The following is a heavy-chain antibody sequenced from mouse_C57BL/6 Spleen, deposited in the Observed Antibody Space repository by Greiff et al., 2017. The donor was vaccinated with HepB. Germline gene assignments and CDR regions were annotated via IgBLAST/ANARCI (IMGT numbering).Heavy chain of an antibody. Sequence: DVKLQESGPGLVKPSQSLSLTCSVTGYSITSGYYWNWIRQFPGNKLEWMGYISYDGSNNYNPSLKNRISITRDTSKNQFFLQLNSVTTEDTATYYGARRGYDYVDFDVWGTGTTVTVSS. CDR3: ARRGYDYVDFDV. V-gene: IGHV3-6*01. J-gene: IGHJ1*03. CDR1: GYSITSGYY. D-gene: IGHD2-4*01. CDR2: ISYDGSN.